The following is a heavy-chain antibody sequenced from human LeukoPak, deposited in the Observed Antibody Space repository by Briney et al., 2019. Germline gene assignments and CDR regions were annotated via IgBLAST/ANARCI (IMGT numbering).Heavy chain of an antibody. CDR2: IYSGGST. Sequence: GGSLRLSCAASGFTVSSYYMSWVRQAPGKGLEWVSIIYSGGSTYYADSVKGRFTISRHNSKNTLYLQMNSLGAEDTAVYYCAIEGGGSTFDIWGQGTMVTVSS. J-gene: IGHJ3*02. D-gene: IGHD2-2*01. CDR1: GFTVSSYY. V-gene: IGHV3-53*04. CDR3: AIEGGGSTFDI.